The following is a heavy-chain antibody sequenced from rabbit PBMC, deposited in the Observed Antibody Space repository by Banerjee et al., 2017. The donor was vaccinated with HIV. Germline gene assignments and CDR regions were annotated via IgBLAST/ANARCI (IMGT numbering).Heavy chain of an antibody. D-gene: IGHD1-1*01. CDR3: ARDYTNTTGYSFNL. CDR1: GFSFSSSYW. CDR2: IYTGSSGST. Sequence: QSLEESGGDLVKPGASLTLTCTASGFSFSSSYWICWVRQAPGKGLEWIGCIYTGSSGSTYYASWAKGRFTTSKTSSTTVTLQMTSLTAADTATYFCARDYTNTTGYSFNLWGPGTLVTVS. J-gene: IGHJ4*01. V-gene: IGHV1S40*01.